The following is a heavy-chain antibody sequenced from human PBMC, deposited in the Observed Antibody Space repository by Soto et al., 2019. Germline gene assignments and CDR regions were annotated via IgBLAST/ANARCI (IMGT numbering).Heavy chain of an antibody. D-gene: IGHD6-19*01. CDR2: ISSSSSTI. V-gene: IGHV3-48*02. Sequence: EVQLVESGGGLVQPGGSLRLSCAASGFTFSSYSMNWVRQAPGKGLEWVSYISSSSSTIYYADSVKGRFTISRDNAKNALYLQMNSLRDEDTAVYYCARDLAVAGTLGFDYWGQGTLVTVSS. CDR3: ARDLAVAGTLGFDY. J-gene: IGHJ4*02. CDR1: GFTFSSYS.